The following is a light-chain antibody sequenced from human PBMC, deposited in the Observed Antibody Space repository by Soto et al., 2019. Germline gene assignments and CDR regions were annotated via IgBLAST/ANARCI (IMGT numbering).Light chain of an antibody. Sequence: DIQMTQSPSTLSASVGDRVIITCRASQSISSWLAWYQQKPGKAPKLLIHKASNLESGVPSRFSGSGSGTEFTLTISSLQPGDFATYYCQQYSSHWTFGQGTKVDIK. J-gene: IGKJ1*01. V-gene: IGKV1-5*03. CDR3: QQYSSHWT. CDR2: KAS. CDR1: QSISSW.